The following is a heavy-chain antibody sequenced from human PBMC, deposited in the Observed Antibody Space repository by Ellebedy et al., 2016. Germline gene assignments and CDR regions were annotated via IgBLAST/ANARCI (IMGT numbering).Heavy chain of an antibody. CDR1: GFTFSSYW. V-gene: IGHV3-7*01. CDR3: ARDLGWGPAAIDAVDY. J-gene: IGHJ4*02. Sequence: GGSLRLXXAASGFTFSSYWMSWVRQAPGKGLEWVANIKQDGSEKYYVDSVKGRFTISRDNAKNSLYLQMNSLRAEDTAVYYCARDLGWGPAAIDAVDYWGQGTLVTVSS. D-gene: IGHD2-2*01. CDR2: IKQDGSEK.